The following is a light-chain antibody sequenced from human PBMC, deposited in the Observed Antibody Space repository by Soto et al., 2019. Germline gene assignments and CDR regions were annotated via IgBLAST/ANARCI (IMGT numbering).Light chain of an antibody. V-gene: IGKV3-15*01. CDR3: QQYENWPLT. J-gene: IGKJ4*01. CDR2: GAS. Sequence: EIVMTQSPATLSVSQGERATLACRASQSVSSNLAWYQQSPGQAPRLLIYGASTRATGIPARFSGSRSGTEFTLSISSLQSEEFAVYHCQQYENWPLTFGGGTKVEIK. CDR1: QSVSSN.